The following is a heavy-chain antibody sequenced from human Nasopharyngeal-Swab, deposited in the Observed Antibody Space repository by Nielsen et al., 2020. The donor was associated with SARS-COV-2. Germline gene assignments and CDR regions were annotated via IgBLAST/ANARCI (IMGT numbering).Heavy chain of an antibody. D-gene: IGHD3-10*01. CDR1: GFTFDDYG. V-gene: IGHV3-43*01. CDR2: ISWDGVNT. CDR3: AKGVHYMSYFHTPPSDH. Sequence: GGSLRLSCVASGFTFDDYGFHWVRQVPGKGLGWVSLISWDGVNTYYADSVKGRFTISRDNSRNSLFLQMNSLKTEDTALYYCAKGVHYMSYFHTPPSDHWGQGTPVTVSS. J-gene: IGHJ4*02.